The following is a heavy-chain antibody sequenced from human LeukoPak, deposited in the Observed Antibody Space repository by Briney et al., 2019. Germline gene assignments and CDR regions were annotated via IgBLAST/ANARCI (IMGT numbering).Heavy chain of an antibody. J-gene: IGHJ5*01. D-gene: IGHD3-3*01. CDR1: GYTFTSYS. CDR2: ITPSGGRI. Sequence: ASVKVSCKASGYTFTSYSMHWVRQAPGQGLEWMGIITPSGGRITYAQKFQGRVTMTRDTSTSTVYMELSSLRSEATAVYYCARHSDFWSASDSWGQGTLVTVSS. CDR3: ARHSDFWSASDS. V-gene: IGHV1-46*01.